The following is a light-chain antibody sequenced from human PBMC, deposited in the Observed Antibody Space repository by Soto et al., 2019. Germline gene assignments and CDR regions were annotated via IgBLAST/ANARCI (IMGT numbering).Light chain of an antibody. CDR3: QQYGSSPLT. CDR1: QSVSSH. V-gene: IGKV3-20*01. Sequence: EIVLTQSPGTLSLSPGERATLSCRASQSVSSHLAWYQQRPGQAPRLLIYGASSRATGIPDRFSGSGSGTDFTLTISRLEPEDFALYYCQQYGSSPLTFGGGTKVEIK. J-gene: IGKJ4*01. CDR2: GAS.